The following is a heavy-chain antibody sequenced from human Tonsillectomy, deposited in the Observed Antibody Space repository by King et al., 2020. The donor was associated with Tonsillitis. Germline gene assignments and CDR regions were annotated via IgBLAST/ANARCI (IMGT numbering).Heavy chain of an antibody. CDR1: GGSISSSY. D-gene: IGHD3-16*02. Sequence: VQLQESGPGLVKPSETLSLTCTVSGGSISSSYWSWIRQPPGKGLEWIGYIHYSGNTNYNPSLQSRVTISVDTSMNQFSMKLSSVTAADTAVYYCARGWGSYDDVWGSYRFNAFDIWGQGTMVTVSS. J-gene: IGHJ3*02. CDR2: IHYSGNT. CDR3: ARGWGSYDDVWGSYRFNAFDI. V-gene: IGHV4-59*01.